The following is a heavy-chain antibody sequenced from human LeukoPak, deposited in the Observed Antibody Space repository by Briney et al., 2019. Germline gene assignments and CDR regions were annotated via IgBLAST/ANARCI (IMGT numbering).Heavy chain of an antibody. Sequence: SQTLSLTCAISGDSVSSNSAAWNWIRQSPSRGLEWLGRTYYRSKWYNDYAVSVKSRITINPDTSKNQFSLQLNSVTPADTAVYYCARDAEKRYSSSWYPYNWFDPWGQGTLVTVSS. CDR3: ARDAEKRYSSSWYPYNWFDP. CDR1: GDSVSSNSAA. CDR2: TYYRSKWYN. D-gene: IGHD6-13*01. J-gene: IGHJ5*02. V-gene: IGHV6-1*01.